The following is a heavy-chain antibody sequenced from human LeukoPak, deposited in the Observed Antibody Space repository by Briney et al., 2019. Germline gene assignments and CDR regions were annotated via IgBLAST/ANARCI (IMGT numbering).Heavy chain of an antibody. CDR3: ARGGVTLTY. D-gene: IGHD2-21*02. CDR1: GGSFSGYY. Sequence: SGTLFLTCAVYGGSFSGYYWSWIRQPPGKGLEWIGEINHSGSTNYNPSLKSRVTISVDTSKNQFSLKLSSVTAADTAVYYCARGGVTLTYWGQGTLVTVSS. CDR2: INHSGST. V-gene: IGHV4-34*01. J-gene: IGHJ4*02.